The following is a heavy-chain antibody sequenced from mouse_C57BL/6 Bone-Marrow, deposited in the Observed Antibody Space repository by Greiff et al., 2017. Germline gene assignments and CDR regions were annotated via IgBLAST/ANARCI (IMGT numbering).Heavy chain of an antibody. CDR3: SMDYYFDN. J-gene: IGHJ2*01. CDR2: IDPENGDT. V-gene: IGHV14-4*01. CDR1: GFNIKDDN. Sequence: VQLKESGAELVRPGASVKLSCTASGFNIKDDNMHWVKQRPEQGLEWIGWIDPENGDTAYASKFQGKATITADKSSNTAYLQLSSLTSEDTAVYYCSMDYYFDNLGQGTTLTVSS.